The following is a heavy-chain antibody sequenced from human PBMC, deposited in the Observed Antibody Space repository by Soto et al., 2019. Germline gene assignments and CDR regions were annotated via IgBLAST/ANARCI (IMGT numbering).Heavy chain of an antibody. J-gene: IGHJ4*02. D-gene: IGHD2-15*01. CDR3: TTEDREEYFGS. V-gene: IGHV3-15*01. CDR2: IKSKTDGGTK. Sequence: EVQLVESGGGLVKPGGSLRLSCAASGFTFSNAWMSWVRQAPGKGLEWVGRIKSKTDGGTKDYAAPVKGRFTISRDDSKTTLYLQMNRLRTEDTAVYYCTTEDREEYFGSWGQGTLVTASS. CDR1: GFTFSNAW.